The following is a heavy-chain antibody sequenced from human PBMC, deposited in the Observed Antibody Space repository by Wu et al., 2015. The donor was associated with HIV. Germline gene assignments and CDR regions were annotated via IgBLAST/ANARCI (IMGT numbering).Heavy chain of an antibody. J-gene: IGHJ6*02. D-gene: IGHD5-12*01. CDR1: GYIFNAYY. CDR2: IIPSSGDT. V-gene: IGHV1-2*02. CDR3: SGFRAKSYGMDV. Sequence: QVKVVQSGAEVRKPGASVKVACKTSGYIFNAYYIHWVRQAPGQGLEWMGWIIPSSGDTDYAQRFQGRVTLTSDTSITTVFMELTTLRSEDTARYYCSGFRAKSYGMDVWGPGTTVTVSS.